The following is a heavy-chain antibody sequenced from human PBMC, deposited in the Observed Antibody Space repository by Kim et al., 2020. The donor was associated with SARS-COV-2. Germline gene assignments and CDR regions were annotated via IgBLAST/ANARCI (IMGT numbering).Heavy chain of an antibody. CDR1: GGTFSSYA. CDR2: IIPIFGTA. CDR3: ARDTGGYCSSTSCD. D-gene: IGHD2-2*01. Sequence: SVKVSCKASGGTFSSYAISWVRQAPGQGLEWMGGIIPIFGTANYAQKFQGRVTITADESTSTAYMELSSLRSEDTAVYYCARDTGGYCSSTSCDWGQGTLVTVSS. V-gene: IGHV1-69*13. J-gene: IGHJ4*02.